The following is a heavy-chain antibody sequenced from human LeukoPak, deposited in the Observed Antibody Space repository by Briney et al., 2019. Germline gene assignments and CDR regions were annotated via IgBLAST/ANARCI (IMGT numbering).Heavy chain of an antibody. D-gene: IGHD3-16*02. CDR3: ARGGYDYVWGSYRYFDW. CDR1: GFAFSSYG. Sequence: SGGSLRLSCAASGFAFSSYGMHWVRQTPGKGLEWVAVISYDGSNKYYADSVKGRFTISRDNSKNTMYLQMNSLRAEDTAVYYCARGGYDYVWGSYRYFDWWGQGTLVTVSS. CDR2: ISYDGSNK. J-gene: IGHJ4*02. V-gene: IGHV3-30*03.